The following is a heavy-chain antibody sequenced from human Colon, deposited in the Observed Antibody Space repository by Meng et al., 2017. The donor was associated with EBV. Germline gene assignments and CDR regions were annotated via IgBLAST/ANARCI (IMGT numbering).Heavy chain of an antibody. CDR1: EYTFSRLD. V-gene: IGHV3-23*04. CDR2: ISGCGLNT. Sequence: GPLVKLAGGLVPPCCTLCVSFATSEYTFSRLDSTWVRQAPRRGLEWVSTISGCGLNTYYAVTVKGRFTISTDNSKITLYLQMNSLRAEGTALYYCATALYWGQGTLVTVSS. CDR3: ATALY. J-gene: IGHJ4*02. D-gene: IGHD2-15*01.